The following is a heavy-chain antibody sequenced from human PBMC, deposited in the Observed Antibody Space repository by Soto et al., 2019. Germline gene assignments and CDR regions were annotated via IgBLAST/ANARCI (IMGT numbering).Heavy chain of an antibody. CDR2: MNPNSGNT. CDR3: ASPDPYDSSGYSYYY. V-gene: IGHV1-8*01. Sequence: ASVKVSCKDSGYTFTSYDINWVRQATGQGLEWMGWMNPNSGNTGYAQKFQGRVTMTRNTSISTAYMELSSLRSEDTAVYYCASPDPYDSSGYSYYYWGQGTLVTVSS. CDR1: GYTFTSYD. J-gene: IGHJ4*02. D-gene: IGHD3-22*01.